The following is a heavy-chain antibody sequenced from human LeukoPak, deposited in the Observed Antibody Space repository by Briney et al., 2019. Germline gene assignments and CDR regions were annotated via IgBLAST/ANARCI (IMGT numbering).Heavy chain of an antibody. Sequence: PGGSLRLSCAASGFTFSTYNMNWVRQAPGKGLEWVSSISRSGSYINYADSVKGRFTISRDNAKNSLHLQMNSLRAEDTAVYYCARDLYYYGSGSSPLTFDYWGQGTLVTASS. CDR1: GFTFSTYN. CDR3: ARDLYYYGSGSSPLTFDY. D-gene: IGHD3-10*01. J-gene: IGHJ4*02. CDR2: ISRSGSYI. V-gene: IGHV3-21*01.